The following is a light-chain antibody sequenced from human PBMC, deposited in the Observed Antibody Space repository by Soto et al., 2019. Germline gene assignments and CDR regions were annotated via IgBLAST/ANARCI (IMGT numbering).Light chain of an antibody. J-gene: IGKJ5*01. CDR3: QQSYSTPIT. Sequence: DIQMTQSPSTLSASVGDRVTITCRASQSISSWLAWYQQKPGKAPKLLIYGASSLESGVPSRFSGSGFGTDFTLTISSLQPEDFATYYCQQSYSTPITFGQGTRLEIK. CDR1: QSISSW. V-gene: IGKV1-5*01. CDR2: GAS.